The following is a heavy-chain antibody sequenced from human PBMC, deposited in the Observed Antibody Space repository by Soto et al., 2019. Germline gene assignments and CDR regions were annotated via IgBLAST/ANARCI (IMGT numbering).Heavy chain of an antibody. CDR1: GGSFSGYY. V-gene: IGHV4-34*01. CDR2: INHSGGT. D-gene: IGHD3-3*02. CDR3: ARESYYHRRFDP. Sequence: SESLSLTCAVYGGSFSGYYWSWIRQPPGKGLEWIGEINHSGGTNYNPSLKSRVTISVDTSKNQFSLKLSSVTVADTAVYYCARESYYHRRFDPWGQGTLVTVSS. J-gene: IGHJ5*02.